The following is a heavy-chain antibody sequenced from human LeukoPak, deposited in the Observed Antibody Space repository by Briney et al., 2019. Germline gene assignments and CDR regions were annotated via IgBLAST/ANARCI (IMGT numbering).Heavy chain of an antibody. V-gene: IGHV3-23*01. Sequence: GGSLRLSCAASGFIFNNYGLIWVRQAPGKGLEWVSGISNDGGGTQYADFVEGRFTISRDNSKNTLFLQMSSLRAEDTALYYCAKGSSGYFADLWGQGTLVTVSS. CDR3: AKGSSGYFADL. CDR1: GFIFNNYG. D-gene: IGHD3-22*01. CDR2: ISNDGGGT. J-gene: IGHJ5*02.